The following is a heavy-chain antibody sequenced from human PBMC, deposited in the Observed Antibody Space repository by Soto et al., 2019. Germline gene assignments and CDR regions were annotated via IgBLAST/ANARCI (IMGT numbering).Heavy chain of an antibody. CDR3: AKGRYFDSYYFDY. CDR2: ISYDGRNS. D-gene: IGHD3-9*01. V-gene: IGHV3-30*04. J-gene: IGHJ4*02. Sequence: GGSLRLSCAASGFTFTGFAVHWFRQAPGKGLEWVAVISYDGRNSHYADSVKGRLTISRDNSKNTVFLQMNSLTTEDTAVYYCAKGRYFDSYYFDYWGQGTRVTVSS. CDR1: GFTFTGFA.